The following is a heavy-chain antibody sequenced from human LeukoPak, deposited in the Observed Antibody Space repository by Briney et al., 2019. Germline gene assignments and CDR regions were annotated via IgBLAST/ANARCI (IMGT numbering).Heavy chain of an antibody. CDR1: GGSIVSSTNY. Sequence: PSETLSLTCTVFGGSIVSSTNYWAWVRQPPGKGLEWIGSIFYSGNTHYNPSLKSRVTMSVDTSKNEFSLKLTSVTAADTAVYCCTRHWSEFYNYGMGVWGHGTTVTVSS. D-gene: IGHD3-3*01. J-gene: IGHJ6*02. CDR2: IFYSGNT. CDR3: TRHWSEFYNYGMGV. V-gene: IGHV4-39*01.